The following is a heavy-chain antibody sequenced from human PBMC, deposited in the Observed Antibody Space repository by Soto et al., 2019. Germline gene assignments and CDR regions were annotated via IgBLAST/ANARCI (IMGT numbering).Heavy chain of an antibody. Sequence: ASVKVSCKASGYTFTSSAMHCVRQAPGQRLEWMGWSNAGNGNTKYSQKFQGRATITRDTSASTAYMDLSSLRSEDTAEYYCARGSGGDAFDICGQGKRVTVSS. V-gene: IGHV1-3*01. D-gene: IGHD1-26*01. J-gene: IGHJ3*02. CDR2: SNAGNGNT. CDR3: ARGSGGDAFDI. CDR1: GYTFTSSA.